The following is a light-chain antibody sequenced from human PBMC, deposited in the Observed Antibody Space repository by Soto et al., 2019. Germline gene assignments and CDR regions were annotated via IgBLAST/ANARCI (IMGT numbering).Light chain of an antibody. V-gene: IGKV1-5*03. Sequence: DIEMTQSPSTLSASVGDRVTITCRASQSIGSWLAWYQQRPGKAPKLLIQKASSLESGVPSRFSGSGSGTEFTLTISSLQPDDFATYYCQQYSSHSTFGGGTKVEIK. J-gene: IGKJ4*01. CDR2: KAS. CDR1: QSIGSW. CDR3: QQYSSHST.